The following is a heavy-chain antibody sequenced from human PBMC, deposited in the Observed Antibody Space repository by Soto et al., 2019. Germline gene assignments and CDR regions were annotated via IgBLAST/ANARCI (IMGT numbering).Heavy chain of an antibody. CDR3: ARVEGARIASRRGYYGMDV. CDR2: IWYDGSNK. Sequence: PGGSLRLSCAASGFTFSSYGVHWVRQAPGQGLEWVAVIWYDGSNKYYADSVKGRFTISRDNSKNTLYLQMNSLRAEDTAVCYFARVEGARIASRRGYYGMDVWGQGTTVTVSS. D-gene: IGHD6-6*01. J-gene: IGHJ6*02. CDR1: GFTFSSYG. V-gene: IGHV3-33*01.